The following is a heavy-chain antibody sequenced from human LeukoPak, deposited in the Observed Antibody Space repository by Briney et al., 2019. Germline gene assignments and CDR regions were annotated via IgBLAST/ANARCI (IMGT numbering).Heavy chain of an antibody. CDR1: GFTFSSDA. V-gene: IGHV3-30-3*01. J-gene: IGHJ4*02. CDR2: ISYDGSNK. Sequence: GGSLRLSCAASGFTFSSDAMSWVRQAPGKGLEWVAVISYDGSNKYYADSVKGRFTISRDNSKNTLYLQMNSLRAEDTAVYYCARDRLTTVTIDYWGQGTLVTVSS. CDR3: ARDRLTTVTIDY. D-gene: IGHD4-17*01.